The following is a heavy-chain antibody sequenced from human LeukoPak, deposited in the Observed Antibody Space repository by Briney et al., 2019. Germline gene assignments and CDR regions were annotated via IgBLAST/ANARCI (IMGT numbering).Heavy chain of an antibody. CDR2: IKQDGSEK. V-gene: IGHV3-7*01. CDR3: ARVGSHSGSLSLIRRNYKYYYYMDV. Sequence: GGSLRLSCAASGFTCSRYWMSWVRQAPGKGLEWVANIKQDGSEKYYVDSVKGRFTISRDNAKNSLYLQMNSLRAEDTAVYYCARVGSHSGSLSLIRRNYKYYYYMDVWGKGTTVTISS. D-gene: IGHD3-10*01. CDR1: GFTCSRYW. J-gene: IGHJ6*03.